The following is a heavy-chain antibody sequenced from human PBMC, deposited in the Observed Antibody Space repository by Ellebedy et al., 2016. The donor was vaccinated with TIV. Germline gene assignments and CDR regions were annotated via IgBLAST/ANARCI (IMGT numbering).Heavy chain of an antibody. D-gene: IGHD3-22*01. CDR1: GFTFSDYY. V-gene: IGHV3-11*01. CDR3: ARVEGVGGYYDSSGYYGMGAGDY. Sequence: PGGSLRLSCAASGFTFSDYYMSWIRQAPGKGLEWVSYISSSGSTIYYADSVKGRFTISRDNAKNSLYLQMNSLRAEDTAVYYCARVEGVGGYYDSSGYYGMGAGDYWGQGTLVTVSS. CDR2: ISSSGSTI. J-gene: IGHJ4*02.